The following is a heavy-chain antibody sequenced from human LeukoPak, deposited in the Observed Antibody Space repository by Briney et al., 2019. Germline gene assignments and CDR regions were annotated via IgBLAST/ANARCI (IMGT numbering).Heavy chain of an antibody. J-gene: IGHJ3*02. CDR3: ARNILFAFDI. Sequence: GGSLRLSCAASGFTFNTYSMSWVRQAPGKGLEWISYISSSSSVIYYADSMKGRFTISRDNSKNTLYLQVNSLRAEDTAMYYCARNILFAFDIWGQGTMVTVSS. CDR1: GFTFNTYS. D-gene: IGHD2/OR15-2a*01. CDR2: ISSSSSVI. V-gene: IGHV3-48*01.